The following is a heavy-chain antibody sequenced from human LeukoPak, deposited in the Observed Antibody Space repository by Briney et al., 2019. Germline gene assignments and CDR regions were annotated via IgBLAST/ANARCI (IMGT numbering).Heavy chain of an antibody. Sequence: PSETLSHTCAVYGGSFSGYYWSWVRQPPGKGLEWIGEINHSGTTNYNPSLKSRVTISVDTSKNQFSLKLSSVTAADTAVYYCARGRIARLPYFDYWGQGTLVTVSS. D-gene: IGHD5-18*01. CDR2: INHSGTT. V-gene: IGHV4-34*01. CDR1: GGSFSGYY. J-gene: IGHJ4*02. CDR3: ARGRIARLPYFDY.